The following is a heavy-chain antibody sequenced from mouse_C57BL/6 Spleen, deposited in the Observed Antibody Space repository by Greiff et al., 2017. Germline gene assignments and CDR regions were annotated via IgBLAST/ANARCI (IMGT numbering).Heavy chain of an antibody. CDR1: GYSFTSYY. Sequence: VQLQQSGPELVKPGASVKISCKASGYSFTSYYIHWVKQRPGQGLEWIGWIYPGSGNTKYTEKFKGKATLTADTSSSTAYMQLSSLTSEDAAVYYCARSGNLLLRRDYFDYWGQGTTLTVSS. CDR3: ARSGNLLLRRDYFDY. CDR2: IYPGSGNT. V-gene: IGHV1-66*01. J-gene: IGHJ2*01. D-gene: IGHD1-1*01.